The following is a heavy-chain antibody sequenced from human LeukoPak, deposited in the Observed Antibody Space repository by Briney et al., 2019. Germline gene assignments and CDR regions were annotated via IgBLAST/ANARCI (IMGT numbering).Heavy chain of an antibody. Sequence: GASVKVSCKAFGYTFTGYYMHWVRQAPGQGLEWMGWINPNSGGTNYAQKFQGRVTMTRDTSISTAYMELSRLRSDDTAVYYCARVKGFGSSRPLFDYWGQGTLVTVSS. J-gene: IGHJ4*02. V-gene: IGHV1-2*02. CDR2: INPNSGGT. D-gene: IGHD6-13*01. CDR1: GYTFTGYY. CDR3: ARVKGFGSSRPLFDY.